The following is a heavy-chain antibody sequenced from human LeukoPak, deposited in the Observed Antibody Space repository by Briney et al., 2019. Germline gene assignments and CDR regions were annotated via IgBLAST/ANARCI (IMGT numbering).Heavy chain of an antibody. Sequence: GGSLRLSCAASGFTFSNYAMSWVRQAPGKGLEWVSDINGSGGRTNYADSVKGRLTISRDNAKNMLYLQINSLSVEDTAIYYCARGGKLEPTAMASWGQGSLVVVSS. D-gene: IGHD5-18*01. CDR1: GFTFSNYA. V-gene: IGHV3-23*01. J-gene: IGHJ5*02. CDR3: ARGGKLEPTAMAS. CDR2: INGSGGRT.